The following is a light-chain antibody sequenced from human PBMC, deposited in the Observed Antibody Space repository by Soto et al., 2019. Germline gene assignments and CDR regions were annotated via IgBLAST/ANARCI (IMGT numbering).Light chain of an antibody. CDR1: QSVSSY. CDR3: QQRSNWPIT. Sequence: EIVLTQSPATLSLSPGERATLSCRASQSVSSYLAWYQQKPGQAPRILIYDASNRETGIPARFSGSGSGTECTRTISSLEPEDFAVYYCQQRSNWPITFGQGTRLEIK. V-gene: IGKV3-11*01. CDR2: DAS. J-gene: IGKJ5*01.